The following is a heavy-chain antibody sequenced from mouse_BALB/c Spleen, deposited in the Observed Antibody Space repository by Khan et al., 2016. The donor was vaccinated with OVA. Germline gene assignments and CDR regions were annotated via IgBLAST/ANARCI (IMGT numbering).Heavy chain of an antibody. J-gene: IGHJ4*01. V-gene: IGHV2-5*01. Sequence: QVQLKESGPGLVQPSQSLSITCTVSGFSLTSYGVHWVRQSPGKGLEWLGVIWRGGSTDYNAAFMSRLSITKDNSKSQVFFKMNSLQADDTAIYYCAKKSTTVYYYAMDYWGQGTSVTVSS. CDR2: IWRGGST. CDR3: AKKSTTVYYYAMDY. D-gene: IGHD1-1*01. CDR1: GFSLTSYG.